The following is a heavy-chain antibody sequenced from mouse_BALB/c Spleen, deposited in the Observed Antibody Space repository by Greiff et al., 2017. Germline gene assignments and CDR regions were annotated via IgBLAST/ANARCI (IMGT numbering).Heavy chain of an antibody. CDR2: IGNLAYSI. Sequence: EVKLVESGAGLVQPGGSRKLSCAASGFTFSDYGMAWVRQAPGKGPEWVAFIGNLAYSIYYADTVTGRFTISRENAKNTLYLEMSSLSYEDTAMYYCGRDAWLRDWDFDVWGEGTTVTVSS. V-gene: IGHV5-15*02. CDR3: GRDAWLRDWDFDV. D-gene: IGHD2-2*01. CDR1: GFTFSDYG. J-gene: IGHJ1*01.